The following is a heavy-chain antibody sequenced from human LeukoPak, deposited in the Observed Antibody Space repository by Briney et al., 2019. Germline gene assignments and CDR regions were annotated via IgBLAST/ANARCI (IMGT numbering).Heavy chain of an antibody. D-gene: IGHD6-19*01. CDR3: ANDMRYSSGWYAGELDY. V-gene: IGHV3-23*01. J-gene: IGHJ4*02. Sequence: PGGSLRLSCAASGFTFSSYAMSWVRQAPGKRLEWVSAISGSGGSTYCADSVKGRFTISRDNSKNTLYLQMNSLRAEDTAVYYCANDMRYSSGWYAGELDYWGQGTLVTVSS. CDR1: GFTFSSYA. CDR2: ISGSGGST.